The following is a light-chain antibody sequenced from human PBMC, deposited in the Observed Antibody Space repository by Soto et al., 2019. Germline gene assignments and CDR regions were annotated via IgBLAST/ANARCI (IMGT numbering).Light chain of an antibody. J-gene: IGKJ4*01. CDR2: GAS. CDR3: QQYGSSRLT. V-gene: IGKV3-20*01. Sequence: EILLTQSPCTLALSPGERATLSCRASQSVSRRFLTWYQQKPGQAPRLLIYGASSRATGIPDRFSGSGSGTDYTLTISRLEPEDFAVYYCQQYGSSRLTFGGGTKVDIK. CDR1: QSVSRRF.